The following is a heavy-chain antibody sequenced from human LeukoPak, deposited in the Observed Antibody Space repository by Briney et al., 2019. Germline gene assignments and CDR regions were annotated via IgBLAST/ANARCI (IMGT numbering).Heavy chain of an antibody. Sequence: PGRSLRLPCAASGFTFSSYAMHWVRQAPGKGLEWVAVISYDGSNKYYADSVKGRFTISRDNSKNTLYLQMNSLRAEDTAVYYCAKQLGYCSDGSCYFPYWGQGTLVTVSS. CDR2: ISYDGSNK. D-gene: IGHD2-15*01. CDR3: AKQLGYCSDGSCYFPY. V-gene: IGHV3-30-3*02. J-gene: IGHJ4*02. CDR1: GFTFSSYA.